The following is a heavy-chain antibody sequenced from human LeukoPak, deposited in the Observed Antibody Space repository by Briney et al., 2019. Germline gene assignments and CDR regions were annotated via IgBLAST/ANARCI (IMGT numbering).Heavy chain of an antibody. V-gene: IGHV4-34*01. J-gene: IGHJ4*02. CDR1: GGSFSGYY. CDR3: ARGEYSSGWYLAGYFDY. CDR2: INHSGST. D-gene: IGHD6-19*01. Sequence: SETLSLTCAVYGGSFSGYYWSWIRQPPGKGLEWIGEINHSGSTNYNPSLKSRVTMSVDTSKNQFSLKLSSVTAADTAVYYCARGEYSSGWYLAGYFDYWGQGTLVTVSS.